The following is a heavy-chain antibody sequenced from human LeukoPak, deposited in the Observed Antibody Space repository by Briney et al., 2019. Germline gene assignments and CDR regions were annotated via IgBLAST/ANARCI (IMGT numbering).Heavy chain of an antibody. Sequence: GGSLRLSCAASGFTFDDYGMSWVRQAPGKGLEWLSHITGNSDTIYYADSVKGRFTVSRDNAKNSLYLQMTSLRAEDTAVYYCVRDSTVGVDCWGQGTLVTVS. CDR3: VRDSTVGVDC. D-gene: IGHD4-23*01. V-gene: IGHV3-48*01. CDR1: GFTFDDYG. J-gene: IGHJ4*02. CDR2: ITGNSDTI.